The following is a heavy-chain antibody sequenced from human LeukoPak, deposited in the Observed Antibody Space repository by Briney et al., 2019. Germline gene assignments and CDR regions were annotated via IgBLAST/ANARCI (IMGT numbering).Heavy chain of an antibody. CDR1: GYTFTSYA. J-gene: IGHJ4*02. Sequence: ASVKVSCKASGYTFTSYAMNWVRQAPGQGLEWMGWINTNTGNPMYAQGFTGRFVFSLDTSVSTAYLQISSLKAEDTAVYYCARDMTTVTTTDRTVGFFDYWGQGTLVTVSS. CDR2: INTNTGNP. CDR3: ARDMTTVTTTDRTVGFFDY. D-gene: IGHD4-17*01. V-gene: IGHV7-4-1*02.